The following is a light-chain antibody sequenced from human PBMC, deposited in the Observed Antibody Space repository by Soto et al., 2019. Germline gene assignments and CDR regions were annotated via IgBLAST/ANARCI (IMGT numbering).Light chain of an antibody. CDR1: SGDIGGNNY. J-gene: IGLJ3*02. CDR2: DVT. V-gene: IGLV2-14*01. Sequence: QSGLTQPASVSGSPGQSITISCAGSSGDIGGNNYVSWFQQHPGKAPKVILHDVTIRPSGVSNRFSGSKSGNTASLTISGLQAEHEAMYYCNSFTTSSTLLFGGGTKLTVL. CDR3: NSFTTSSTLL.